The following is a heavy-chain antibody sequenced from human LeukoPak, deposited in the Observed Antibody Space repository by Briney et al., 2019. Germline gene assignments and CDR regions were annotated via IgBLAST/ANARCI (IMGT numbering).Heavy chain of an antibody. V-gene: IGHV3-74*01. D-gene: IGHD4-17*01. CDR3: AKEDGVTTAIDY. J-gene: IGHJ4*02. CDR2: ISTDGSTT. Sequence: GGSLRLSCAASGFTFSSYWMHWVRQARGKGLVWVSRISTDGSTTTYADSVKGRFTISRDNSKNTLYLQMNSLRAEDTAVYYCAKEDGVTTAIDYWGQGTLVTVSS. CDR1: GFTFSSYW.